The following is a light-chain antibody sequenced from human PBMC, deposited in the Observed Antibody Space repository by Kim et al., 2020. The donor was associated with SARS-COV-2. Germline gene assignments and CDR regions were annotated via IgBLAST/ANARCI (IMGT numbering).Light chain of an antibody. V-gene: IGLV1-44*01. CDR1: SPNKGSNS. Sequence: GQRVTSSGYASSPNKGSNSVNWYQPLPETAPELLIYSHNQRPSGVSYRFSVSKSGTSASLAISGLQSEDEGDYNFAACDDSLNGHVFGTGAKVTVL. J-gene: IGLJ1*01. CDR2: SHN. CDR3: AACDDSLNGHV.